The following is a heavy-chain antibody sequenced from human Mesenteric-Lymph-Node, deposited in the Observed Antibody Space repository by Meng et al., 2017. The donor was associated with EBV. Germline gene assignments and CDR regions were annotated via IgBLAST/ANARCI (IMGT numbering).Heavy chain of an antibody. CDR3: AKDPTVSMTHGFDY. Sequence: EVQLLESGGGLVQPGGSLSLSCAASGFTFSSYAMCWVRQAPGKGLEWVSGISGSGGSIYYVDSVKGRFTISRDYAKNTLYLQMNSLRAEDTAVYYCAKDPTVSMTHGFDYWGQGTLVTVAS. D-gene: IGHD4-17*01. J-gene: IGHJ4*02. CDR1: GFTFSSYA. V-gene: IGHV3-23*01. CDR2: ISGSGGSI.